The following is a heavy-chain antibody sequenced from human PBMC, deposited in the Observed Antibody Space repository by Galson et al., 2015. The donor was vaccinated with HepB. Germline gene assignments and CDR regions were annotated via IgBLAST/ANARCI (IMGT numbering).Heavy chain of an antibody. CDR3: ARPYRPDECDFLIEY. CDR2: ICSDGTSE. J-gene: IGHJ4*02. V-gene: IGHV3-33*01. D-gene: IGHD3/OR15-3a*01. CDR1: GFTFSAYG. Sequence: SLRLSCAASGFTFSAYGMHWVRQAPGEGLEWVAVICSDGTSEYYADSVKGRFTISRDNSKNTLYLQLNSLRAEDTAVYYCARPYRPDECDFLIEYWGRGTLVTVSS.